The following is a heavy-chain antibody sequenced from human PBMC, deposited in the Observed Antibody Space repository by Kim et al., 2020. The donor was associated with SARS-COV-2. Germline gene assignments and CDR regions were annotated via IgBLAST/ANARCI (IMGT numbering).Heavy chain of an antibody. CDR1: GIPVSSDY. CDR2: IYDAGTT. Sequence: GGSLRLSCEVSGIPVSSDYMTWVRQAPGKGLECVSGIYDAGTTYYADSVKKRFLISRDTAKNTTYLQLNSLRVADTAAYYCARVRSTQVPGVPYFDY. V-gene: IGHV3-66*01. CDR3: ARVRSTQVPGVPYFDY. J-gene: IGHJ4*01. D-gene: IGHD3-10*01.